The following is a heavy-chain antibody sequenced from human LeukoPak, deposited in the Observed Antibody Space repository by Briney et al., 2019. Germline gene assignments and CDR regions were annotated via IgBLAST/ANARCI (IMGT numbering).Heavy chain of an antibody. V-gene: IGHV3-15*01. CDR2: IKAKAHGGTI. CDR3: TTDGVGVEGATYDN. D-gene: IGHD1-26*01. Sequence: GGSLRLSCAASGFTLINAWMAWVRQAPGKGLEWVGRIKAKAHGGTIEYAAPVKGRFTISRDDSKNTLYLQMNSLKTEDTAVYYCTTDGVGVEGATYDNWGQGTLVSVSS. CDR1: GFTLINAW. J-gene: IGHJ4*02.